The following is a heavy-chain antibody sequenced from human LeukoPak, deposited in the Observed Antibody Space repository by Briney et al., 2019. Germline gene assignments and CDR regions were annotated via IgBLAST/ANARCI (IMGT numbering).Heavy chain of an antibody. CDR3: ARGADSGYSSDN. D-gene: IGHD3-9*01. V-gene: IGHV3-74*01. J-gene: IGHJ4*02. Sequence: GGSLRLSCAASGFTFSNYWMHCVRQAPGKGLVWVSRINSDGRSTNYADSVKGRFTISRDNAKNTLYLQMNSLRAEGTAVYYCARGADSGYSSDNWGQGTLVSVSS. CDR2: INSDGRST. CDR1: GFTFSNYW.